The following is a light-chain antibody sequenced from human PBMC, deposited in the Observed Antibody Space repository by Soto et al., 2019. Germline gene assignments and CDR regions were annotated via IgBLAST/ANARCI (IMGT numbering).Light chain of an antibody. CDR3: QKYNSVPWT. CDR1: QGITDY. Sequence: DIQMTQSPSSLAASVGDRVTITCRASQGITDYLAWYQQKPGKVPKLPIYAASTLQSGVPSRFSGSGSGTDFTLTISGLQPEDVATYYCQKYNSVPWTFGQGTKVEIK. V-gene: IGKV1-27*01. CDR2: AAS. J-gene: IGKJ1*01.